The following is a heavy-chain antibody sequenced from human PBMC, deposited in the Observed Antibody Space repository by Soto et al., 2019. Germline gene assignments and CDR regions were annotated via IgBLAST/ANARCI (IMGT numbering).Heavy chain of an antibody. CDR1: GFTLSSYG. Sequence: QVQLVESGGGVVQPGRSLRLSCAASGFTLSSYGMHWVRQAPGKGLEWVAVISYDGSNKYYADSVKGRFTISRDNSKNTLYLQMNSLRAEDTAVYYCARRGGDAFDIWGQGTMVTVSS. D-gene: IGHD1-26*01. CDR3: ARRGGDAFDI. CDR2: ISYDGSNK. J-gene: IGHJ3*02. V-gene: IGHV3-30*03.